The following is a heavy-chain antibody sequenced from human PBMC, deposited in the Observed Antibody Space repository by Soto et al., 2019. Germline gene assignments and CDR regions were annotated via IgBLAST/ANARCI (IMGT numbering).Heavy chain of an antibody. Sequence: GGSLRLSCAASGFTFSSYAMSWVRQAPGKGLEWVSAISGSGGSTYYADSVKGRFTISRDNSKNTLYLQMNSLRAEDTAVYYCAKSYMPDYYGSGSYYMRTADYYYMDVWGKGTTVTVSS. CDR3: AKSYMPDYYGSGSYYMRTADYYYMDV. CDR2: ISGSGGST. J-gene: IGHJ6*03. CDR1: GFTFSSYA. V-gene: IGHV3-23*01. D-gene: IGHD3-10*01.